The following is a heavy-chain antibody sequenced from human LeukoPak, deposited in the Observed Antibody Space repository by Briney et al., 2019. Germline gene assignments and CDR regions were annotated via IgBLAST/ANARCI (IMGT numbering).Heavy chain of an antibody. CDR3: ARGGGYGEV. V-gene: IGHV4-4*07. J-gene: IGHJ4*02. CDR1: GGSISRYY. D-gene: IGHD4-17*01. Sequence: PSETLSLTCTVSGGSISRYYWSWIRQPAGKGLEWIGRLYTSGSGHTNYNPSLKSRVTMSVETSKNQFSLKLTSVTAADTAVYYCARGGGYGEVWGQGTLATVSS. CDR2: LYTSGSGHT.